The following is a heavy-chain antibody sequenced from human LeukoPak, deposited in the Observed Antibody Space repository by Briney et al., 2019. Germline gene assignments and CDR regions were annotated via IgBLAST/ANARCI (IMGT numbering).Heavy chain of an antibody. D-gene: IGHD1-26*01. Sequence: HPGGSLRLSCAASGFTFSSYAMSWVRQAPGKGGEWVSAISGSGGSTYYADSVKGRFTISRDNSKNTLYLQMNSLRAEDTAVYYCANRLLSATGHDYWGQGTLVTVSS. CDR1: GFTFSSYA. V-gene: IGHV3-23*01. CDR3: ANRLLSATGHDY. J-gene: IGHJ4*02. CDR2: ISGSGGST.